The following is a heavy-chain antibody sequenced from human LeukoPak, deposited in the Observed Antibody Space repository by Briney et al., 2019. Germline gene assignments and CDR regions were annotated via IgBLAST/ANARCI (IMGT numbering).Heavy chain of an antibody. V-gene: IGHV3-7*01. CDR2: IKQDGSEK. CDR1: GFIFSSYS. CDR3: ARVKAYYYDSSGYYGY. J-gene: IGHJ4*02. D-gene: IGHD3-22*01. Sequence: GGSLRLSCAASGFIFSSYSMSWVRQAPGKGLEWVANIKQDGSEKYYVDSVKGRFTIFRDNAKNSLYLQMNSLRAEDTAVYYCARVKAYYYDSSGYYGYWGQGTLVTVSS.